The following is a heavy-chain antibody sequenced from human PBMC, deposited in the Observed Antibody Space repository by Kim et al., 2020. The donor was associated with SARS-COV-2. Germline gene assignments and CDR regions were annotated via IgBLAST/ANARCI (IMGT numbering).Heavy chain of an antibody. CDR1: GGSMNSYS. CDR3: ASRDSNTWSPDY. J-gene: IGHJ4*02. Sequence: SETLSLTCTVSGGSMNSYSWSWIRQPPGKGLEWIGYFSFRGTTNYNPSLKRRVTISLDTSKNQFSLKLSSVTAADTAVSYCASRDSNTWSPDYWGQGTL. D-gene: IGHD6-13*01. CDR2: FSFRGTT. V-gene: IGHV4-59*08.